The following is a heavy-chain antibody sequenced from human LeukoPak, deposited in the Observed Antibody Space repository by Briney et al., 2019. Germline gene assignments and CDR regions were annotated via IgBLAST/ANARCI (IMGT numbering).Heavy chain of an antibody. CDR1: GYSFTNFH. J-gene: IGHJ3*02. CDR3: ARRGLVAGIYDLVYGFDI. Sequence: ASVKVSCKAAGYSFTNFHINRVRQAPGQGPEWMGWMNPNTGATGFAQKLQGRVTITQNSSTSTVYMELNSLTSEDTAVYYCARRGLVAGIYDLVYGFDIWGQGTMVTVSS. CDR2: MNPNTGAT. D-gene: IGHD3/OR15-3a*01. V-gene: IGHV1-8*01.